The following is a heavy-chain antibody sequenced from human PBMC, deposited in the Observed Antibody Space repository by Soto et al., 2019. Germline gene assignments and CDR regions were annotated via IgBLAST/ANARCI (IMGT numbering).Heavy chain of an antibody. CDR1: GFTFDDYA. V-gene: IGHV3-9*01. CDR3: AKDTSSGGLAKGAFDI. Sequence: GGSLRLSCAASGFTFDDYAMHWVRQAPGKGLGWVSNVNWNSGSIGYADSVKGRFTISRDNAKNSLYLQMNSVRAEDTALYYCAKDTSSGGLAKGAFDIWGQGTMVTVSS. CDR2: VNWNSGSI. J-gene: IGHJ3*02. D-gene: IGHD6-19*01.